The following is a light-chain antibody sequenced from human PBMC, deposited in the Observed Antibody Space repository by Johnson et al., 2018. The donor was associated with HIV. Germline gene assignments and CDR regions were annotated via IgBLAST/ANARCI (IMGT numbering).Light chain of an antibody. CDR3: GTWDSSLSAPYV. Sequence: QSVLTQPPSVSAAPGQKVTISCSGSSSNIGNNYVSWFQQLPGTAPKLLICENDKRPSGIPYRFSGSKSGTSATLGITGLQTGDEADYYCGTWDSSLSAPYVFGAGTKVTVL. CDR2: END. V-gene: IGLV1-51*02. J-gene: IGLJ1*01. CDR1: SSNIGNNY.